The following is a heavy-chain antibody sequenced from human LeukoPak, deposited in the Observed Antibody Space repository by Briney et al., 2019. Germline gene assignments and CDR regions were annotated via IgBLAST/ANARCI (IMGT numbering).Heavy chain of an antibody. CDR3: ARGGGIAAAFDY. V-gene: IGHV4-34*01. D-gene: IGHD6-13*01. J-gene: IGHJ4*02. CDR2: INHSGST. Sequence: SETLSLTCAVYGGSFSGYYWSWIRQPPGKGLEWIGEINHSGSTNYNPSLKSRVTISVDTSKNQFSLKLSSVTAAGTAVYYCARGGGIAAAFDYWGQGTLVTVSS. CDR1: GGSFSGYY.